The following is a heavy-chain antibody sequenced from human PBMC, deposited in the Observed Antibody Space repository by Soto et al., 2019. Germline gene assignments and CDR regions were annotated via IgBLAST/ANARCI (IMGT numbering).Heavy chain of an antibody. Sequence: QVRLQQWGAGLLKPSETLPLTCAVYGGSFSDYYWSWIRQPPGKGLEWIGEINHSGSTNYNPSLKSRVLTSVDTSKNQFSLQLNSVTAADTAVYYCAREVPPRYFDLWGRGTPVTVSS. D-gene: IGHD3-10*01. J-gene: IGHJ2*01. CDR3: AREVPPRYFDL. CDR2: INHSGST. V-gene: IGHV4-34*01. CDR1: GGSFSDYY.